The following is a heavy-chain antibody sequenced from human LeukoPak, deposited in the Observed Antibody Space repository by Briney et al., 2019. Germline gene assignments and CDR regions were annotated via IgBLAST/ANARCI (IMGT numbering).Heavy chain of an antibody. CDR3: AKGRWLVDY. Sequence: GGSLRLSCAASGFSFSNYGMHWARQAPGKGLEWVAFTRYDGSHKDYADSVKGRFTSSRDNSKNTLYLQMNSLRAEDTAVYYCAKGRWLVDYWGRGTLVTVSS. V-gene: IGHV3-30*02. CDR2: TRYDGSHK. D-gene: IGHD6-19*01. J-gene: IGHJ4*02. CDR1: GFSFSNYG.